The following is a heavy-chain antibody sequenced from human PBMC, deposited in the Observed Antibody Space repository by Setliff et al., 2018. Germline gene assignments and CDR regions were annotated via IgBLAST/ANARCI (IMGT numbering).Heavy chain of an antibody. J-gene: IGHJ6*03. CDR1: GYTFTGYF. Sequence: ASVKVSCKTSGYTFTGYFIHWVRQAPRQGLEWLGWINPKSGVTSYAQSSQGRIAMTRDTSINTVYMELNSLTSDDAAVYFCAREGGLQGATSYYYFYNYINVWGKGTKVTVSS. CDR2: INPKSGVT. CDR3: AREGGLQGATSYYYFYNYINV. V-gene: IGHV1-2*02. D-gene: IGHD1-26*01.